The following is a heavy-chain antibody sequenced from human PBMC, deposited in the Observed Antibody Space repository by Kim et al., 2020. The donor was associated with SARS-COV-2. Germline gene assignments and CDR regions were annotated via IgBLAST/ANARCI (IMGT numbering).Heavy chain of an antibody. CDR1: GGTFSSYA. CDR2: IIPILGIA. D-gene: IGHD3-10*01. V-gene: IGHV1-69*04. J-gene: IGHJ5*02. CDR3: ARVPSRFGELVFGLSFDP. Sequence: SVKVSCKASGGTFSSYAISWVRQAPGQGLEWMGRIIPILGIANYAQKFQGRVTITADKSTSTAYMELSSLRSEDTAVYYCARVPSRFGELVFGLSFDPWGQGTLVTVSS.